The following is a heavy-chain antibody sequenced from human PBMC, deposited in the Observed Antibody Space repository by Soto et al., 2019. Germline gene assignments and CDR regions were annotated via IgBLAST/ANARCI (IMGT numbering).Heavy chain of an antibody. CDR2: IWYDGSNK. CDR1: GFTFSSYG. Sequence: GGSLRLSCAASGFTFSSYGMHWVRQAPGKGLEWVAVIWYDGSNKYYADSVKGRFTISRDNSKNTLYLQMNSLRAEDTAVYYCAREWQQLENNPNNWFDPWGQGTLVTVSS. D-gene: IGHD6-13*01. CDR3: AREWQQLENNPNNWFDP. V-gene: IGHV3-33*01. J-gene: IGHJ5*02.